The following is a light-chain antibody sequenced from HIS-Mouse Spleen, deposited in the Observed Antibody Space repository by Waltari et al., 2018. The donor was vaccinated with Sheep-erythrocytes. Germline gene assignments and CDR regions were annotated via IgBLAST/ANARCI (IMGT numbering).Light chain of an antibody. CDR1: RSDVGGYNY. CDR3: CSYAGSYNHV. V-gene: IGLV2-11*01. Sequence: QSALTQPPSVTGFPGQSVTISCTGTRSDVGGYNYVSWYQQHPGKAPKLMIYDVSKRPSGVPDRFSGSKSGNTASLTISGLQAEDEADYYCCSYAGSYNHVFATGTKVTVL. CDR2: DVS. J-gene: IGLJ1*01.